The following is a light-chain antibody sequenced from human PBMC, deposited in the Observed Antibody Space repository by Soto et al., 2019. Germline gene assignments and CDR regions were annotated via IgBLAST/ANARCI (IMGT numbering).Light chain of an antibody. Sequence: EIVLTQSPGTLSLSPGERATLSCGTSQSISSLYLAWYQQKPGQAPSLLMYSASSRATGIPDRFSGSGSGTDFTLTISRLEPEDFAVYYCQQYGSSPLTFGGGTKVEIK. CDR3: QQYGSSPLT. CDR1: QSISSLY. CDR2: SAS. J-gene: IGKJ4*01. V-gene: IGKV3-20*01.